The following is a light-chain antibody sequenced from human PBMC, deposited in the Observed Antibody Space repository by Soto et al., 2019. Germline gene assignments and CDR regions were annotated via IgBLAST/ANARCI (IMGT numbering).Light chain of an antibody. CDR1: SSDVGGYNY. V-gene: IGLV2-14*01. CDR3: TSYTSSSTPV. J-gene: IGLJ1*01. CDR2: EVS. Sequence: QSALTQPASVSGSPGQAITISRTGTSSDVGGYNYVSWYQQHPGKAPKLMIYEVSNRPSGVSDRFSGSKSGNTASLTISGLQVEDEADYYCTSYTSSSTPVFGTGTKLTVL.